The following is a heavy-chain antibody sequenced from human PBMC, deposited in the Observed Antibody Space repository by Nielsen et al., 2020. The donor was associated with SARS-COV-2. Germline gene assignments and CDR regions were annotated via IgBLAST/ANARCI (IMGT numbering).Heavy chain of an antibody. CDR1: GGSISSSSYY. V-gene: IGHV4-39*01. D-gene: IGHD3-22*01. CDR3: ARHRYYDSSGYFNPSFDY. J-gene: IGHJ4*02. Sequence: SETLSLTCTVSGGSISSSSYYWGWIRQPPGKGLEWIGSIYYSGSTYYNPSLKSRVTISVDTSKNQFSLKLSSATAADTAVYYCARHRYYDSSGYFNPSFDYWGQGTLVTVSS. CDR2: IYYSGST.